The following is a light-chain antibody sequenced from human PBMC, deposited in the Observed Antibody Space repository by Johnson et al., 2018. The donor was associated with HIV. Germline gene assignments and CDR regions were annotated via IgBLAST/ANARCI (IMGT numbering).Light chain of an antibody. CDR2: DNN. Sequence: QSALTQPPSVSVAPGQKVTISCSGSSSNIGNNYVSWYQQLPGRAPKLLIYDNNKRPSGIPDRFSGSKSGTSATLGITGLQTGDEADYYCGTWDSSLRVGVFGTGTKVTVL. CDR1: SSNIGNNY. CDR3: GTWDSSLRVGV. J-gene: IGLJ1*01. V-gene: IGLV1-51*01.